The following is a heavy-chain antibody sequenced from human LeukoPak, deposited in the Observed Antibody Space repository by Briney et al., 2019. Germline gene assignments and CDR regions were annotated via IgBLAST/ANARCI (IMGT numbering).Heavy chain of an antibody. CDR3: ARDRPEGIADDAFDI. V-gene: IGHV1-69*13. CDR1: GGTFSSYA. D-gene: IGHD6-13*01. CDR2: IIPIFGTA. Sequence: ASVKVSCKASGGTFSSYAISWVRQAPGQGLEWMGGIIPIFGTANYAQKFQGRVTITADESTSTAYMELSSLRSEDTAVYYCARDRPEGIADDAFDIWGQGTMVTVSS. J-gene: IGHJ3*02.